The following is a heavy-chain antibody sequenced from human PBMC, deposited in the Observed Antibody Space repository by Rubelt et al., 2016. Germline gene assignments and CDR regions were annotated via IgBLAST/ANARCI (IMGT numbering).Heavy chain of an antibody. CDR3: ARARDFWSGLGKYYFDY. V-gene: IGHV3-21*01. D-gene: IGHD3-3*01. J-gene: IGHJ4*02. CDR2: ISSSSSYI. CDR1: GFTFSSYS. Sequence: GGSLRLSCAASGFTFSSYSMNWVRQAPGKGLEWVSSISSSSSYIYYADSVKGRFTISRDNAKNSLYLQMNSLRAEETAVYYCARARDFWSGLGKYYFDYWGQGTLVTVSS.